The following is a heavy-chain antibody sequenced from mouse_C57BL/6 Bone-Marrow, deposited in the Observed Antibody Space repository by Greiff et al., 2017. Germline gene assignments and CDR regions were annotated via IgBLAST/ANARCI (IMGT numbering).Heavy chain of an antibody. CDR1: GYTFTDYY. J-gene: IGHJ2*01. CDR3: ARDGYFFDY. V-gene: IGHV1-26*01. Sequence: DVQLQESGPELVKPGASVKISCKASGYTFTDYYMNWVKQSHGKSLEWIGDINPNTGGTSYNQKFKGKATLTVDKSSSTAYMELRSLTSEDSAVYYCARDGYFFDYWGQGTTLTVSS. CDR2: INPNTGGT. D-gene: IGHD2-3*01.